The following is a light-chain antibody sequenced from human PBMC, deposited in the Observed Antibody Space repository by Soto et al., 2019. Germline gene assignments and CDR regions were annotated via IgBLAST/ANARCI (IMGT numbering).Light chain of an antibody. Sequence: SASVGDRVTITCRASQSLNDWLAWYQQKPGKAPKLLIYKASGLESGVPSRFSGSGSGTEFTLTISSLQPDDFATYYCQQYNGYPWTFGQGTKVEIK. J-gene: IGKJ1*01. V-gene: IGKV1-5*03. CDR2: KAS. CDR3: QQYNGYPWT. CDR1: QSLNDW.